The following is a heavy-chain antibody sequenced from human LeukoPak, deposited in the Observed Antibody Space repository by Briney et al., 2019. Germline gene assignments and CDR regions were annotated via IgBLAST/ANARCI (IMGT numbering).Heavy chain of an antibody. CDR1: GGSISSSSYY. V-gene: IGHV4-39*07. D-gene: IGHD3-22*01. CDR2: IYYSGST. Sequence: SETLSLTCTVSGGSISSSSYYWGWIRQPPGKGLEWIGSIYYSGSTYYNPSLKSRVTISVDTSKNQFSLKLSSVTAADTAVYYCARKYQDYYDSSGYSWGQGTMVTVSS. J-gene: IGHJ3*01. CDR3: ARKYQDYYDSSGYS.